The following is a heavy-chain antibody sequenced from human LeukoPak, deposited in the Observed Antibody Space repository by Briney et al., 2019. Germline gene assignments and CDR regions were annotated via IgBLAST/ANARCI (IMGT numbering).Heavy chain of an antibody. CDR1: GYTFTSYG. V-gene: IGHV1-18*01. CDR2: ISAYNGNT. J-gene: IGHJ3*02. CDR3: ARDRRRGAFDI. D-gene: IGHD3-10*01. Sequence: ASVKVSCKASGYTFTSYGISCGRWAPGQRLKWMGWISAYNGNTNYAQKLQGRVTMTTDTSTSTAYMERRSLRSDDTAVYYCARDRRRGAFDIWGQGTMVTVSS.